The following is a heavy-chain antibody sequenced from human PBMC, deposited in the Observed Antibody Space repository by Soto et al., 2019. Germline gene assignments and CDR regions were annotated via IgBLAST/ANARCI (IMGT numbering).Heavy chain of an antibody. D-gene: IGHD5-18*01. V-gene: IGHV4-31*03. CDR1: GGSISSGGYY. CDR3: ARTYSYGYSPPEYYFDY. J-gene: IGHJ4*02. CDR2: IYYSGST. Sequence: SETLSLTCTVSGGSISSGGYYWSWIRQHPGKGLEWIGYIYYSGSTYYIPSPKSRVTISVDTSKNQFSLKLSSVTAADTAVYYCARTYSYGYSPPEYYFDYWGQGTLVTVSS.